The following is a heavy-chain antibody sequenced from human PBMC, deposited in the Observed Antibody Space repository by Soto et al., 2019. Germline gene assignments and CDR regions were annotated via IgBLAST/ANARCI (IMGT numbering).Heavy chain of an antibody. V-gene: IGHV4-31*03. J-gene: IGHJ4*02. CDR1: GGSISSGGYY. CDR2: IYYSGST. Sequence: QVQLQESGPGLVKPSQTLSLTCTVSGGSISSGGYYWSWIRQHPGKGLEWIGYIYYSGSTYYNPSLKSRVTIAVDTSKNQFSLKLSSVTAADTAVYYCARGLLWFGELLYYFDYWGQGTLVTVSS. D-gene: IGHD3-10*01. CDR3: ARGLLWFGELLYYFDY.